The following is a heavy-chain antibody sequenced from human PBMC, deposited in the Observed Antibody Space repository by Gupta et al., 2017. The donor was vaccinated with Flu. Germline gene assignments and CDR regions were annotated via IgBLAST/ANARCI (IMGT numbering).Heavy chain of an antibody. CDR3: AKRVLDFWSGYYVGYYYGMDV. CDR2: ISYDGRNK. Sequence: EWVAVISYDGRNKYYADSVKGRFTISRDNSKNTLYLQMNSLRAEDTAVYYCAKRVLDFWSGYYVGYYYGMDVWGQGTTVTVSS. J-gene: IGHJ6*02. D-gene: IGHD3-3*01. V-gene: IGHV3-30*18.